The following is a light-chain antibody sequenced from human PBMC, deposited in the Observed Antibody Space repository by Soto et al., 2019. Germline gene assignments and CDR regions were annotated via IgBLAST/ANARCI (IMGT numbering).Light chain of an antibody. J-gene: IGKJ2*01. CDR2: GAS. CDR1: QSVSSSY. V-gene: IGKV3-20*01. Sequence: IVLTQSPGTLSLSPGERATLSCRASQSVSSSYLAWYQQKPGQAPRLLIYGASSRATGIPDRFSGSGSGTDFTLTISSLEPEDFAVYYCQQYGSSPHTFGQGTKLEIK. CDR3: QQYGSSPHT.